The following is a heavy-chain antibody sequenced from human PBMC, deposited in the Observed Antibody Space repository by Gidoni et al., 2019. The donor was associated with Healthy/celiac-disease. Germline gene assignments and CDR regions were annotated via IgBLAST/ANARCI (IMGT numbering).Heavy chain of an antibody. V-gene: IGHV3-74*01. CDR1: GFTFSSYW. CDR3: AFGWLLLDKYYFDY. Sequence: EVQLVESGGGLVQPGGSLRLSCAASGFTFSSYWMHWVRQAPGKGLVWVSRINSDGSSTSYSDSVKGRFTISRDNAKNTLYLQMNSLRAEDTAVYYCAFGWLLLDKYYFDYWGQGTLVTVSS. D-gene: IGHD3-22*01. J-gene: IGHJ4*02. CDR2: INSDGSST.